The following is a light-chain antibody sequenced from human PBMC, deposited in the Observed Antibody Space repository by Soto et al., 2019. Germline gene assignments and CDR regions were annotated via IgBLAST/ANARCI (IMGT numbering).Light chain of an antibody. CDR2: GAS. J-gene: IGKJ2*01. V-gene: IGKV3-15*01. Sequence: EILMTQSPVTLSVSPGERATLSCRASQSVSSNLAWYQQKPGQAPRLLIYGASIRATGFPARFSGSGSGTEFTLTISSLQSEDFEVYYCQQYDNWPKTFGQGTKVDIK. CDR3: QQYDNWPKT. CDR1: QSVSSN.